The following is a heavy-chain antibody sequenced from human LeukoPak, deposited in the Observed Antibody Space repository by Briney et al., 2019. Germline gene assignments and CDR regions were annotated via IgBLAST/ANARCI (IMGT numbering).Heavy chain of an antibody. CDR1: GGSFSGYY. J-gene: IGHJ4*02. CDR3: ARGPDGTVTTAQPFDY. Sequence: RSSETLSLTCAVYGGSFSGYYWSWIRQPPGKGLEWIGEINHSGSTNYNPSLKSRVTISVDTSKNQSSLKLSSVTAADTAVYYCARGPDGTVTTAQPFDYWGQGTLVTVSS. D-gene: IGHD4-17*01. CDR2: INHSGST. V-gene: IGHV4-34*01.